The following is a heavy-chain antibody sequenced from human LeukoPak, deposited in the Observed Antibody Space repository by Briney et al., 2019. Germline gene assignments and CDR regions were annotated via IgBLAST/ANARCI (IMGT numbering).Heavy chain of an antibody. J-gene: IGHJ5*02. D-gene: IGHD3-22*01. V-gene: IGHV4-34*01. CDR1: GGSFSGYY. Sequence: SETLSLTCAVYGGSFSGYYWSWIRQPPGKGLEWIGEINHSGSTNYNPSLKSRVTISVDTSKNQFSLKLSSVTAAETAVYYCARDMIVPSTPTNWFDPWGQGTLVTVSS. CDR2: INHSGST. CDR3: ARDMIVPSTPTNWFDP.